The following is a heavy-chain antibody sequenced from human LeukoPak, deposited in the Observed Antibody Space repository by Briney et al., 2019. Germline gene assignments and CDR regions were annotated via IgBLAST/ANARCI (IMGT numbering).Heavy chain of an antibody. J-gene: IGHJ5*02. D-gene: IGHD6-13*01. CDR2: INPSGGRT. CDR1: GYTFTNYF. CDR3: AKGDGEAASLWENWFDP. V-gene: IGHV1-46*01. Sequence: ASVKVSCKASGYTFTNYFIHWVRQAPGQGLEWMGIINPSGGRTNYAQTFQGRLTMTRDMSTSTVYMALSSLRSEDTAVYYCAKGDGEAASLWENWFDPWGEGTLVTVSS.